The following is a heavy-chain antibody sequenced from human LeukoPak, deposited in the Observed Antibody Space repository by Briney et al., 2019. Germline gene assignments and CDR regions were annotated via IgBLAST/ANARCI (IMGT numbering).Heavy chain of an antibody. J-gene: IGHJ3*02. CDR3: ARDGSGYDDAFDI. CDR2: INSDGSST. D-gene: IGHD3-10*01. V-gene: IGHV3-74*01. CDR1: GFTFSSYW. Sequence: GGSLRLSCAASGFTFSSYWMHWVRHAPGKGLVWVSRINSDGSSTSYADSVKGRFTISRDNAKNTLYLQMNSLRAEDTAVYYCARDGSGYDDAFDIWGQGTMVTVSS.